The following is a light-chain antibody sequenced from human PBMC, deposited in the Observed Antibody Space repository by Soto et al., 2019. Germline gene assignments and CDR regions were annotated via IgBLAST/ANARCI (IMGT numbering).Light chain of an antibody. CDR3: SSYTISRTYI. CDR2: DVY. CDR1: SSDVGAFNY. J-gene: IGLJ1*01. V-gene: IGLV2-14*03. Sequence: QSALTQSTSVSGSPGQSITISCTGTSSDVGAFNYVSWYQQHPGKAPKLMIYDVYDRPSGVSYRFSGSKSGNTASLTISGLQGEDEAYYYCSSYTISRTYIFGTGTKLTVL.